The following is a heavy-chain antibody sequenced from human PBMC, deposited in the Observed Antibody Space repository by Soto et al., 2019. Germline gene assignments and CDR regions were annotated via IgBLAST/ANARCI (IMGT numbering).Heavy chain of an antibody. D-gene: IGHD6-19*01. Sequence: QVQLVDSGGGVVQPGRSLRLSCAASGFTFSNYDMHWVRQAPGKGLEWVAVISYDGSNKYYADSVKGRFTISRDNSKNTLYLQMNSLSAEDTAVYYCAKLYGYSSGWYDYRGQGTLVTVSS. CDR2: ISYDGSNK. CDR1: GFTFSNYD. CDR3: AKLYGYSSGWYDY. V-gene: IGHV3-30*18. J-gene: IGHJ4*02.